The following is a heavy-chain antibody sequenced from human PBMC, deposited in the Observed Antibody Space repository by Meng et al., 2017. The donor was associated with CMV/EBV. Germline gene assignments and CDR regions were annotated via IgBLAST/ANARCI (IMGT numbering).Heavy chain of an antibody. CDR2: ISSSGSTI. D-gene: IGHD5-12*01. CDR3: ARGRRGYSGYDFYDY. Sequence: GGSLRLSCAASGFTFSDYEMNWVRQAPGKGLEWISYISSSGSTIYYADSVKGRFTISRDNAKNSLYLQMNSLRAEDTAVYYCARGRRGYSGYDFYDYWGQGTLVTVSS. V-gene: IGHV3-48*03. J-gene: IGHJ4*02. CDR1: GFTFSDYE.